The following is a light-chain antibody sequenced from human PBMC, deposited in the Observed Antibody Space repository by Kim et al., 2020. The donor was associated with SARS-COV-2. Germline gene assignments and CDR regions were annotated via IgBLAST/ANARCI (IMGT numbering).Light chain of an antibody. CDR3: QQRSHWPFT. V-gene: IGKV3-11*01. J-gene: IGKJ5*01. Sequence: LSPGERATLSCRASQNVNSYLAWYQQKPGQAPRLLIYDAFNRATGIPARFSGSGFGTDFTLTINSLEPEDFAIYYCQQRSHWPFTLGQGTRLEIK. CDR1: QNVNSY. CDR2: DAF.